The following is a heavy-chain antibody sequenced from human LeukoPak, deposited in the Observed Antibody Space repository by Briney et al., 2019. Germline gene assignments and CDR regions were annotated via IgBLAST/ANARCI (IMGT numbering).Heavy chain of an antibody. CDR2: ITGGGSGI. V-gene: IGHV3-23*01. CDR1: GFTFSNYA. CDR3: AKDQTAMTGYYFDY. J-gene: IGHJ4*02. D-gene: IGHD5-18*01. Sequence: YPGGSLRLSCAASGFTFSNYAMSWVRQAPGKGLEWVSAITGGGSGIYYADSVKGRFTISRDNSKNTLYLRMNSLRAEDTAVYYCAKDQTAMTGYYFDYWGQGTLVTVSS.